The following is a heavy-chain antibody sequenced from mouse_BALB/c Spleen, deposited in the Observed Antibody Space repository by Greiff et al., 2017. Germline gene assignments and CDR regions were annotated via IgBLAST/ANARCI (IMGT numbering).Heavy chain of an antibody. V-gene: IGHV5-17*02. CDR2: ISSGSSTI. D-gene: IGHD1-1*01. CDR3: ARRTVGWYFDV. J-gene: IGHJ1*01. Sequence: EVQLVESGGGLVQPGGSRKLSCAASGFTFSSFGMHWVRQAPEKGLEWVAYISSGSSTIYYADTVKGRFTISRDNPKNTLFLQMTSLRSEDTAMYYCARRTVGWYFDVWGAGTTVTVSS. CDR1: GFTFSSFG.